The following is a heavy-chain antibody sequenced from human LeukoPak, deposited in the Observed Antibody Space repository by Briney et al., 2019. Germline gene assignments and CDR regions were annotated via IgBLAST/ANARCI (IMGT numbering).Heavy chain of an antibody. CDR2: ISGSGGST. CDR3: AKDVVKTSDYDAFDI. J-gene: IGHJ3*02. Sequence: TGGSLRLSCAASGFTFSSYAMSWVRQAPGKGLEWVSAISGSGGSTYYADSVKGRFTISRDNSKNTLYLQMNRLRAEDTAVYYCAKDVVKTSDYDAFDIWGQGTMVTVSS. V-gene: IGHV3-23*01. CDR1: GFTFSSYA. D-gene: IGHD2-2*01.